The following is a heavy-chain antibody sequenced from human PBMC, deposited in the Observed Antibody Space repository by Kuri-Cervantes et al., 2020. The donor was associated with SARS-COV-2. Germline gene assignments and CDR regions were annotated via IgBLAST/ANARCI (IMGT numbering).Heavy chain of an antibody. J-gene: IGHJ4*02. Sequence: GGSLGLSWKGSGYSFTSYWLGRVRQMPGKGLEWMGIIYPGDSDTRYSPSFQGQVTIPADKSISTAYLQWRSLKASDTAMYYCARHATYYYDSSGYYVWGQGTLVTVSS. V-gene: IGHV5-51*01. CDR2: IYPGDSDT. CDR3: ARHATYYYDSSGYYV. CDR1: GYSFTSYW. D-gene: IGHD3-22*01.